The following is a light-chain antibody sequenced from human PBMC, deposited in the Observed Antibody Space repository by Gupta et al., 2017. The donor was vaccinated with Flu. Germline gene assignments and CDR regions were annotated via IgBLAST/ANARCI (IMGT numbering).Light chain of an antibody. Sequence: DIVMNQSPDSLAVSLGERATINCKSSRSGLSSSNNKNCLSWYQHKAGQPPKLLIHWASTRESGVPDRFSGSGSGTDFTLTISSLQAEDVAVYYCQQHYSSPQITFGQGTRLEIK. V-gene: IGKV4-1*01. J-gene: IGKJ5*01. CDR1: RSGLSSSNNKNC. CDR2: WAS. CDR3: QQHYSSPQIT.